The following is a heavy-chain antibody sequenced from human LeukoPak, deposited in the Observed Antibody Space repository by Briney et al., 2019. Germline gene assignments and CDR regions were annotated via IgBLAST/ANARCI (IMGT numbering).Heavy chain of an antibody. CDR3: ARGLYYFDTSGYLYY. D-gene: IGHD3-22*01. Sequence: GGSLRLSCAASGFTVSSSHMSWVRQAPGKGLEWVSVIYSGGSTYYADSVKGRFTISRDNSKNTLYLQMNSLRAEDTAVYYCARGLYYFDTSGYLYYWGQGTLVTVSS. V-gene: IGHV3-53*01. CDR1: GFTVSSSH. CDR2: IYSGGST. J-gene: IGHJ4*02.